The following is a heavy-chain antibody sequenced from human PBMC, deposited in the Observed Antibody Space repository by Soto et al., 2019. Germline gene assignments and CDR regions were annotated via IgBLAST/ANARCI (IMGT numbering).Heavy chain of an antibody. CDR2: INSDGSRT. D-gene: IGHD6-19*01. J-gene: IGHJ4*02. CDR3: AVAVAGPTAIGY. CDR1: GFTFSSYW. Sequence: EVQLVGSGGGLVQPGGSLRLSCAASGFTFSSYWMHWVRQAPGKGLVWVSRINSDGSRTSYADSVKGRFTISRDNAKNTLYLQMNSLRAEDTAVYYCAVAVAGPTAIGYWGQGTLVTVSS. V-gene: IGHV3-74*01.